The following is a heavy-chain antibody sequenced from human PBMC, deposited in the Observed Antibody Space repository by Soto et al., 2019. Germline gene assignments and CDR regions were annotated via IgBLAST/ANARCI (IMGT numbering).Heavy chain of an antibody. D-gene: IGHD3-10*01. J-gene: IGHJ4*02. V-gene: IGHV3-7*03. CDR3: VSYGPELNY. CDR2: INGDGGAK. CDR1: GFSFSITG. Sequence: GGSLRLSCATSGFSFSITGMNWVRQAPGKGLEWVANINGDGGAKYYVDSVKGRFTISRYNAEKSLHLQMNSLRDEDTAMYYYVSYGPELNYSGRGAMVTVSS.